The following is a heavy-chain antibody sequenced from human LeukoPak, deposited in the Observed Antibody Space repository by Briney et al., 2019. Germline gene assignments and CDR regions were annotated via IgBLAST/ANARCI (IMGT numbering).Heavy chain of an antibody. CDR3: AKDLDGF. CDR1: GFIFSTYA. V-gene: IGHV3-23*01. D-gene: IGHD6-25*01. CDR2: ISGSSRHI. J-gene: IGHJ4*02. Sequence: PGGSLRLSCAASGFIFSTYAMSWVRQAPGKGLEWVSIISGSSRHIYYADSVKGRFTISRDNSKNTLYLQMTGLRAEDTAVYYCAKDLDGFWGQGTLVTVSS.